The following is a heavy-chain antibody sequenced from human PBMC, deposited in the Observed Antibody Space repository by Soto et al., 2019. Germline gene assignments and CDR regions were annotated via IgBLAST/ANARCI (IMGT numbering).Heavy chain of an antibody. Sequence: GGSLRLCCAASGFTVTDYARHWVRQGSGQGLEWVPVISYDGNKIYYVDSVKGRFTISRDLSKNTLYLQMNSLRAEDTAVYYSAKVGDFYNSFFDYWGQGALVTVSS. CDR3: AKVGDFYNSFFDY. CDR1: GFTVTDYA. J-gene: IGHJ4*02. CDR2: ISYDGNKI. D-gene: IGHD1-1*01. V-gene: IGHV3-30*18.